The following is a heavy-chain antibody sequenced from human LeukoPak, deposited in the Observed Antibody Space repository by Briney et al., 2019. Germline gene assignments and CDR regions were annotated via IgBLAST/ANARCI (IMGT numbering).Heavy chain of an antibody. CDR2: VSYDGTNE. Sequence: GRSLRLSCAASGFTFSDYGMHWVRQAPGKGLEWVAVVSYDGTNEKYADPVKGRFTISRDNSKNTLSLQMNSLRADDTAVYYCAKDWANGDYIDHWGQGTRVTVSS. CDR1: GFTFSDYG. J-gene: IGHJ4*02. CDR3: AKDWANGDYIDH. V-gene: IGHV3-30*18. D-gene: IGHD2-8*01.